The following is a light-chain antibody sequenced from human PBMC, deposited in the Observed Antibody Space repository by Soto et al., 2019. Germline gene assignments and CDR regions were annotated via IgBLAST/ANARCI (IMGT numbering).Light chain of an antibody. CDR3: SSYTSSREV. Sequence: QSVLTQPATVSGSPGESITISCNGTSSDVGGYNYVSWYQQHPGKAPKLMIYDVSNRPSGVSNRFSGSKSGNTASLTISGLQAEDEADYYCSSYTSSREVFGTGTKVTAL. J-gene: IGLJ1*01. V-gene: IGLV2-14*01. CDR2: DVS. CDR1: SSDVGGYNY.